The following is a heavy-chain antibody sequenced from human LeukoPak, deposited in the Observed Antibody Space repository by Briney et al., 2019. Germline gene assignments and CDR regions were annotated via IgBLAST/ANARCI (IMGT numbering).Heavy chain of an antibody. CDR3: ARVGDHYHWYLDV. J-gene: IGHJ2*01. D-gene: IGHD3-10*01. V-gene: IGHV3-53*01. CDR2: LYSGGGT. Sequence: GGSLTLSCEGSGFSVGSKYMNWVRQAPGQGLEWVSILYSGGGTYYADSVKGRFTVSRDSSENSLYLHMNSLRVEDTAVYYCARVGDHYHWYLDVWGRGTLVTVSS. CDR1: GFSVGSKY.